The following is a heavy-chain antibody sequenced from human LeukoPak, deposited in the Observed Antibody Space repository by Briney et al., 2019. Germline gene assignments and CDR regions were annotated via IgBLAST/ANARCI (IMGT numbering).Heavy chain of an antibody. V-gene: IGHV3-43*01. J-gene: IGHJ4*02. CDR2: ISWDGGST. Sequence: PGGSLRLSCAASGFTFDDYTMHWVRQAPGKGLEWVSLISWDGGSTYYADSVKGRFTISRDNSKNSLYLQMNSLRTEDTALYYCAKDIGISAAIRYFDYWGQGTLVTVSS. CDR3: AKDIGISAAIRYFDY. D-gene: IGHD2-2*02. CDR1: GFTFDDYT.